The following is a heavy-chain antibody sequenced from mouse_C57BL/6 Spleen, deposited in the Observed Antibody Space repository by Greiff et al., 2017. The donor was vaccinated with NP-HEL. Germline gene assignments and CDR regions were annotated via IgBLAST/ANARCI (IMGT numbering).Heavy chain of an antibody. V-gene: IGHV3-6*01. CDR1: GYSITSGYY. CDR3: ARVYYGSRDYYAMDY. J-gene: IGHJ4*01. D-gene: IGHD1-1*01. CDR2: ISYDGSN. Sequence: EVKLMESGPGLVKPSQSLSLTCSVTGYSITSGYYWNWIRQFPGNNLEWMGYISYDGSNNYNPSLKNRSSITRDTAKNQFFLKLNSVTTEDTATYYGARVYYGSRDYYAMDYWGQGTSVTVSS.